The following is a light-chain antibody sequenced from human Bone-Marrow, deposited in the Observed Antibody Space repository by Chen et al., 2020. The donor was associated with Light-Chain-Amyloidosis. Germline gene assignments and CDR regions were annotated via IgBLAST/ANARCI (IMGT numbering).Light chain of an antibody. CDR3: QVWDRSSDRPV. CDR2: DDS. J-gene: IGLJ3*02. Sequence: SYVLTQPSSVSVAPGQTATIACGGNKIGSTSVHWYQQTPGQAPLLVVYDDSDRPSGIPERLAGSNPGNTATLTISRVEAGDEADYYCQVWDRSSDRPVFGGGTKLTVL. V-gene: IGLV3-21*02. CDR1: KIGSTS.